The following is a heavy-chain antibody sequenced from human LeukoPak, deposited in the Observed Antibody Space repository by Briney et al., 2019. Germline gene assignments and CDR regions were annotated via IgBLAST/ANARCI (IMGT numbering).Heavy chain of an antibody. Sequence: GGSLRLSCAASGFTFSSYEMSWARQAPGKGLEWVSYISSSGSTIYYADSVKGRFTISRDNAKNSLYLQMNSLRAEDTAVYYCAELGITMIGGVWGKGTTVTISS. CDR3: AELGITMIGGV. CDR1: GFTFSSYE. D-gene: IGHD3-10*02. J-gene: IGHJ6*04. CDR2: ISSSGSTI. V-gene: IGHV3-48*03.